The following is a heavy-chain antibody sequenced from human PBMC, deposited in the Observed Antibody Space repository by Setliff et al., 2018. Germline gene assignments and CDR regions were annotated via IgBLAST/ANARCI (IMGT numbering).Heavy chain of an antibody. CDR1: GYTFSSYS. D-gene: IGHD3-10*01. Sequence: ASVKVSCKASGYTFSSYSMHWVRQAPGQRLEWMGWINAANENTQYSKKFQGRLTITRDTSANTAYMELSSLRSEDTAVYYCAKNGFGVVALGVNNWFDPWVQGTLVTVSS. CDR2: INAANENT. J-gene: IGHJ5*02. V-gene: IGHV1-3*01. CDR3: AKNGFGVVALGVNNWFDP.